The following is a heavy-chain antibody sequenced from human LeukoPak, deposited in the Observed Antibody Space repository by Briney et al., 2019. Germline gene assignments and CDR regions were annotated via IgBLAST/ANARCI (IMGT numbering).Heavy chain of an antibody. D-gene: IGHD3-10*01. CDR2: ISAYNGNT. CDR1: GYTFTSYG. J-gene: IGHJ4*02. Sequence: ASVKVSCKTSGYTFTSYGISWVRQAPGQGLEWMGWISAYNGNTNYAQKLQGRVTMTTDTSTSTAYMDLRSLKSDDTAVYYCARGLWFGPFDYWGQGTLVTVSS. CDR3: ARGLWFGPFDY. V-gene: IGHV1-18*01.